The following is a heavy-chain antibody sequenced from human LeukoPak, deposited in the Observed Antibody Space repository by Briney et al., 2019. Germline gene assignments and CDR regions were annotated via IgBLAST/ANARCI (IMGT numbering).Heavy chain of an antibody. Sequence: GGSLRLSCAASGFTVSSNYMSWVRQAPGQGLERDSVIYSGGSTYYADSVKGRFTISRDNSKIALYLQMNSLRAEDTAVYYCARGYCSSTSCYLDYWGQGTLVTVSS. CDR1: GFTVSSNY. J-gene: IGHJ4*02. D-gene: IGHD2-2*01. V-gene: IGHV3-53*01. CDR2: IYSGGST. CDR3: ARGYCSSTSCYLDY.